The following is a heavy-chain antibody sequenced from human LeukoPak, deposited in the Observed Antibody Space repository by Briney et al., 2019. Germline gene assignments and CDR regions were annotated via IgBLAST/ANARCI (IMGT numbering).Heavy chain of an antibody. Sequence: PSETLSLTCTVSGGSISSYYWSWIRQPPGKGLEWIGEINHSGSTNYNPSLKSRVTISVDTSKNQFSLKLSSVTAADTAVYYCARHVRGSSGWYDYYYYMDVWGNGTTVTISS. D-gene: IGHD6-19*01. CDR1: GGSISSYY. V-gene: IGHV4-34*01. CDR3: ARHVRGSSGWYDYYYYMDV. CDR2: INHSGST. J-gene: IGHJ6*03.